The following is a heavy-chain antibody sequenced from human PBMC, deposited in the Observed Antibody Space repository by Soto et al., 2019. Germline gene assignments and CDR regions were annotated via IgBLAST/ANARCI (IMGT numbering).Heavy chain of an antibody. Sequence: QVQLKESGPGLVKPSQTLSLTCTVSGGSVSSGGYYWSWIRQHPGKGLEWIGYMYYTGSTYYYPSLKSRVNISKDTSKNPFSLKLSSVTAVDTAVYYCARLTVATTDYFDYWGQGTLVTVSS. CDR3: ARLTVATTDYFDY. CDR2: MYYTGST. D-gene: IGHD5-12*01. J-gene: IGHJ4*02. CDR1: GGSVSSGGYY. V-gene: IGHV4-31*03.